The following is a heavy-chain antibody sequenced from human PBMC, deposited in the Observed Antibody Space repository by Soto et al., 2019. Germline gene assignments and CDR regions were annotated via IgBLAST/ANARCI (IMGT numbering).Heavy chain of an antibody. J-gene: IGHJ6*01. V-gene: IGHV3-11*01. D-gene: IGHD3-22*01. CDR2: ISSSGSII. CDR1: GFTFGDYY. CDR3: ARQKAWTGEWLSLYAPGMDV. Sequence: QVQLVESGGGLVKPGGSLRLSCAASGFTFGDYYMSWIRHAPGKGLEWVSYISSSGSIIYYADSVKGRFTISRDNAKNSLYLQMNSLRAEDTAVYYCARQKAWTGEWLSLYAPGMDVWGQGTTVTVSS.